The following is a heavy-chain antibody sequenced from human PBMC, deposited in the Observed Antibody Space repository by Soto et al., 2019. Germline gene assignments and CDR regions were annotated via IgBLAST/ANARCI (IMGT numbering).Heavy chain of an antibody. J-gene: IGHJ6*02. CDR1: GFTFSIYG. Sequence: GGSLRLSCVASGFTFSIYGMHWVRQAPGKGLEWGAVISYDGSNKYYADSGKGRFTISRDNSKHTLYLQMNSLRAEDTAVYYCAKGVPATSYYYYYGMDVWGQGTTVTVSS. CDR2: ISYDGSNK. D-gene: IGHD1-26*01. V-gene: IGHV3-30*18. CDR3: AKGVPATSYYYYYGMDV.